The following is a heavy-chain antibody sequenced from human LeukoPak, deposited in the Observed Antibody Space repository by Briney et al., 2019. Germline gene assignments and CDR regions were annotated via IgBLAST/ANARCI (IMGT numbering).Heavy chain of an antibody. D-gene: IGHD3-10*01. CDR2: IIPIFGTA. J-gene: IGHJ5*02. CDR1: GGTFNNYA. V-gene: IGHV1-69*13. CDR3: ARVLGPTMVRGVISWFDP. Sequence: SVKVSCKASGGTFNNYAISWVRQTPGQGLEWMGGIIPIFGTANYAQKFQGRVTITADESTSTAYMELRSLRSDDTAVYYCARVLGPTMVRGVISWFDPWGQGTLVTVSS.